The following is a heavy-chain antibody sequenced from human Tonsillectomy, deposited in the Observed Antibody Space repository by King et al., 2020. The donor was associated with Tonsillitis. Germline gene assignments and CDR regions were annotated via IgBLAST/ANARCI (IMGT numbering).Heavy chain of an antibody. CDR2: ISYDGSNK. CDR3: ARDPGERGYYYVMDV. D-gene: IGHD1-1*01. Sequence: VQLVESGGGVVQPGRSLRLSCAASGFTFSSYAMHWVRQAPGKGLEWVAVISYDGSNKYYADSVKGRFTISRDNSKNTLYLQMNSLRAEDTAVYYGARDPGERGYYYVMDVWGQGTTVTVSS. J-gene: IGHJ6*02. V-gene: IGHV3-30-3*01. CDR1: GFTFSSYA.